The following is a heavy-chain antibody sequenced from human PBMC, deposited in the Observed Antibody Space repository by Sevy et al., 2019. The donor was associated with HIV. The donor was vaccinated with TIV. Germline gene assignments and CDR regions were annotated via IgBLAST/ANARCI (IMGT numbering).Heavy chain of an antibody. J-gene: IGHJ6*02. V-gene: IGHV3-15*01. D-gene: IGHD1-1*01. CDR1: GITLSDAW. Sequence: GGALRLSCAASGITLSDAWVIWVRQAPGKGLEGVGHINRRTDGGTTDYAAPVKGRFTVSRDDSKDMVFLHMDSLKTEDTGVYFCATMEQNPQDHYYIYAMDVWGQGTTVTVSS. CDR2: INRRTDGGTT. CDR3: ATMEQNPQDHYYIYAMDV.